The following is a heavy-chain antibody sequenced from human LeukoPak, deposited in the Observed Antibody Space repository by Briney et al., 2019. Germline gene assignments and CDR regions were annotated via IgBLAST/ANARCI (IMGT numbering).Heavy chain of an antibody. CDR3: ARRDGLGATGGYFDY. V-gene: IGHV4-38-2*02. D-gene: IGHD1-26*01. J-gene: IGHJ4*02. CDR1: GHSISSAYY. Sequence: PSETLSLTCTVSGHSISSAYYWGWIRQPPGKGLEWIGNMYHSGNTYYNPSLKSRVTISVDTSKSQFSLKLSSVTAADTAVYYCARRDGLGATGGYFDYWGQGTLVTVSS. CDR2: MYHSGNT.